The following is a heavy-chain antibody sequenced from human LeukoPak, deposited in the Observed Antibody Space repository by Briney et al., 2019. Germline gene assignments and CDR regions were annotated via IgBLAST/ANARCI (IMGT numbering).Heavy chain of an antibody. CDR3: ARTPGINWFDP. D-gene: IGHD1-1*01. V-gene: IGHV4-38-2*01. Sequence: PSETLSLTCAVSGYSISSGYYWGWIRPPPGKGLEWIGSIYHSGSTCYNPSLKSRVTISVDTSKNQFSLKLSSVTAEDTAVYYCARTPGINWFDPWGQGTLVTVSS. CDR2: IYHSGST. CDR1: GYSISSGYY. J-gene: IGHJ5*02.